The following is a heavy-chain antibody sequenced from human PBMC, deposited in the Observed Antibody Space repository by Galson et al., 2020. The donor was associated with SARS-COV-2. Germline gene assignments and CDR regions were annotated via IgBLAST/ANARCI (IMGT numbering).Heavy chain of an antibody. J-gene: IGHJ3*02. V-gene: IGHV3-53*01. CDR2: IYSGGST. CDR3: AAPSTTSAFDI. Sequence: GGSLRLSCAASGFTVSSNYMSWVRQAPGKGLEWVSVIYSGGSTYYADSVKGRFTISRDNSKNTLYLQMNSLRAEDTAVYYCAAPSTTSAFDIWGQVTMVTVSS. D-gene: IGHD5-12*01. CDR1: GFTVSSNY.